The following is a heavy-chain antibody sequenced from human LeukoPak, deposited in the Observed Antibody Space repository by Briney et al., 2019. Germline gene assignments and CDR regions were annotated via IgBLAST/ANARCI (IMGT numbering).Heavy chain of an antibody. V-gene: IGHV1-2*02. Sequence: ASVKVSCKASGYTFTGYYMHWVRQAPGQGLEWMGWINPNSGGTNYAQKLQGRVTMTTDTSTSTAYMELRSLRSDDTAVYYCARDHEYSGSTNWFDPWGQGTLVTVSS. CDR1: GYTFTGYY. D-gene: IGHD5-12*01. J-gene: IGHJ5*02. CDR2: INPNSGGT. CDR3: ARDHEYSGSTNWFDP.